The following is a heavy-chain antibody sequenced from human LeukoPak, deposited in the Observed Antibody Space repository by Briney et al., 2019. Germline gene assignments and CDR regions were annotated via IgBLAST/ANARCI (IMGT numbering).Heavy chain of an antibody. J-gene: IGHJ5*01. CDR1: GFTPMYYG. CDR2: INGGGDST. D-gene: IGHD3-10*01. Sequence: QAGGSLRLSCVTSGFTPMYYGMSWVRQAPGKGLEWVSGINGGGDSTYYVDSVKGRFTISRDNSKNTLYLQMDSLRVEDTATYYCGKDSVLGFGELGGGYIDSWXXXTXVXVSS. CDR3: GKDSVLGFGELGGGYIDS. V-gene: IGHV3-23*01.